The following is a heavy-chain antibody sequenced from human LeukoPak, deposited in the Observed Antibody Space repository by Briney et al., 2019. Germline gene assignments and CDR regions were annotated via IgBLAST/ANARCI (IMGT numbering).Heavy chain of an antibody. CDR1: GFTFSNYD. V-gene: IGHV3-23*01. J-gene: IGHJ4*02. Sequence: GSLRLSFAASGFTFSNYDMSWVRQAPGKGLEWVSAITSGGKTYYADSVKGRFTISRDNSRNALYLQMDSLTADDTAVYYCAKDRSAARVGATPTYYFDYWGQGTLVTVSS. D-gene: IGHD1-26*01. CDR3: AKDRSAARVGATPTYYFDY. CDR2: ITSGGKT.